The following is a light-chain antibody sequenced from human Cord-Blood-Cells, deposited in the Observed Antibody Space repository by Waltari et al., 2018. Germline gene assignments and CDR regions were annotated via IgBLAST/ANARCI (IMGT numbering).Light chain of an antibody. Sequence: QSALTQPASVSGSPGQSITISCTGTSSDVGSYNLVSCYQKRPGKDPKRMIYEGSKRPSGVSQRFSASKSDNTASLTISGLQAEDEADYYCCSYAGSSTWVFGGGTKLT. CDR3: CSYAGSSTWV. CDR2: EGS. CDR1: SSDVGSYNL. V-gene: IGLV2-23*01. J-gene: IGLJ3*02.